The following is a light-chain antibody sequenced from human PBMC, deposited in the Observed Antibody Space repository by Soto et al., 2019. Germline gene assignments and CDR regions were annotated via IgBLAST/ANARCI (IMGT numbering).Light chain of an antibody. J-gene: IGKJ5*01. Sequence: EIVLTQSPATLSLSPGERATLSCRASQSVSSYLAWYQQKPGQAPRLLIYDASNRATGIPARFSGSGSGTDFTLGISRVETDDVGIYYCMQSTQLPPTFGQGTRLEIK. CDR2: DAS. V-gene: IGKV3-11*01. CDR3: MQSTQLPPT. CDR1: QSVSSY.